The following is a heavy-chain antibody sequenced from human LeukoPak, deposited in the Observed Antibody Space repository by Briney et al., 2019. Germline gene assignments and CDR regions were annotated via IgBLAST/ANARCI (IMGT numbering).Heavy chain of an antibody. CDR2: MSPNSDNT. Sequence: ASVKVSCKASGYTFTSYDINWVRQATGQGLEWMGWMSPNSDNTGYAQKFQGRVTFTRNTSISTAYMELRSLTSEDTAVYYCARDYGGSSGWFDPWGQGTLVTVSS. CDR1: GYTFTSYD. D-gene: IGHD4-23*01. CDR3: ARDYGGSSGWFDP. V-gene: IGHV1-8*01. J-gene: IGHJ5*02.